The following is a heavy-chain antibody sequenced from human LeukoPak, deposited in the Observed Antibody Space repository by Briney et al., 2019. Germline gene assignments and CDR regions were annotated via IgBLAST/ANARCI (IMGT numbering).Heavy chain of an antibody. D-gene: IGHD3-9*01. CDR3: GTRRRHYDFLTPYYSIVPFDS. CDR1: GDSINNCSHN. CDR2: VYYSRAT. J-gene: IGHJ4*02. Sequence: SETLSLTCSVSGDSINNCSHNWVRMPQPPGQGLEWIGPVYYSRATNCIPSLKIPVTISADTSKNHFSPPLSSVSASDTALYYCGTRRRHYDFLTPYYSIVPFDSWGQGTLATVSS. V-gene: IGHV4-39*02.